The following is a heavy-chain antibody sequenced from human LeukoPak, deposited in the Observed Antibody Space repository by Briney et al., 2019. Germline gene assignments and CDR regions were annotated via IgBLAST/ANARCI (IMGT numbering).Heavy chain of an antibody. Sequence: PSETLSLTCAVYGGSFSGYYWSWIRQPPGKGLEWIGEINHSGSTNYNPSLKSRVTISVDTSKNQFSLKLSSVTAADTAVYYCARVGAYMVRGAKNYNWFDPWGQGTLVTVSS. J-gene: IGHJ5*02. CDR2: INHSGST. CDR1: GGSFSGYY. V-gene: IGHV4-34*01. CDR3: ARVGAYMVRGAKNYNWFDP. D-gene: IGHD3-10*01.